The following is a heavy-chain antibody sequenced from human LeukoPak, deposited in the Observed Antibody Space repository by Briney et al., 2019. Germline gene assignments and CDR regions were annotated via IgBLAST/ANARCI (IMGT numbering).Heavy chain of an antibody. V-gene: IGHV3-23*01. J-gene: IGHJ4*02. Sequence: GGSLSLSCAASGCTFSSYAMSWVRQAPGKGMEWVSAISGSGGSAYYADSVKGRFTISRDNSKNTLYLQMNSLRAEDTAVYYCANPGLYSPFDYWGQGTLVTVSS. CDR1: GCTFSSYA. D-gene: IGHD3/OR15-3a*01. CDR3: ANPGLYSPFDY. CDR2: ISGSGGSA.